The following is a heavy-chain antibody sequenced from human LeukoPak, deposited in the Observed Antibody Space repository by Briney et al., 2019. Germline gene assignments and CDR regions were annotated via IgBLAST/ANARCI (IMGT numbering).Heavy chain of an antibody. CDR3: ASLEYSSSSDY. J-gene: IGHJ4*02. D-gene: IGHD6-6*01. CDR2: IIPIFGTA. CDR1: GGTFSSYA. V-gene: IGHV1-69*13. Sequence: ASVKVSCKASGGTFSSYAISWVRQAPGQGLEWMGGIIPIFGTANYAQKFQGRVTITADESTSTAYMELSSLRAEDTAVYYCASLEYSSSSDYWGQGTLVTVSS.